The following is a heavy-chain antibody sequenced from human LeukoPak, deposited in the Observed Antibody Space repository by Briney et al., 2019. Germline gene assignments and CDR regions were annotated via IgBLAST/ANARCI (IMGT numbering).Heavy chain of an antibody. D-gene: IGHD1-1*01. CDR2: IGSAGDT. CDR3: ARDQVPGPGGAFDI. V-gene: IGHV3-13*01. Sequence: GGSLRLSCAASGFTFSSYDMHWVRQATGKGLEWVSVIGSAGDTYYPGSVKGRFTVSRENGKNSLYLQMNSLRAEDTAVYYCARDQVPGPGGAFDIWGQGTLVTVSS. J-gene: IGHJ3*02. CDR1: GFTFSSYD.